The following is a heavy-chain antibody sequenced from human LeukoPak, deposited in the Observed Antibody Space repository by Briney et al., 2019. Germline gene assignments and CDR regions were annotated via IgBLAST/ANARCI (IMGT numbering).Heavy chain of an antibody. V-gene: IGHV1-46*01. CDR2: INPSGGST. CDR1: GYTFTIYY. CDR3: AREPPEVDAVTPFFDY. Sequence: ASVKVSCKASGYTFTIYYMHWVRQAPGQGLEWMGIINPSGGSTSYAQKFQGRVTMTRDTSTSTVYMELSSLRSEDTAVYYCAREPPEVDAVTPFFDYWGQGTLVTVSS. D-gene: IGHD4-17*01. J-gene: IGHJ4*02.